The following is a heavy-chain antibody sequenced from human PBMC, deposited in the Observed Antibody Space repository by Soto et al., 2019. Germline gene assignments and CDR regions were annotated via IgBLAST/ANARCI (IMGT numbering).Heavy chain of an antibody. CDR2: ITANSANT. V-gene: IGHV3-23*01. J-gene: IGHJ2*01. CDR1: GFTFSNYD. CDR3: AKSSLYGDYNWYFDL. Sequence: EVRLLESGGGLVQPGGSLRLSCAASGFTFSNYDMSWVRQAPGKGVEWVSIITANSANTYYPDSVKGRFTMSRDNSKNTLYLQMNSLRADDTAVHYCAKSSLYGDYNWYFDLWGRRTLVTVSS. D-gene: IGHD4-17*01.